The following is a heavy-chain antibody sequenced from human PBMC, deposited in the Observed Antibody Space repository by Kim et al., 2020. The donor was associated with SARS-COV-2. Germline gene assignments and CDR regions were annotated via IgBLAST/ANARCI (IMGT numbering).Heavy chain of an antibody. CDR2: IDPSGCGT. J-gene: IGHJ6*01. CDR1: GYTFTSFY. V-gene: IGHV1-46*03. CDR3: SLTTSYFYY. Sequence: ASVKVSCKASGYTFTSFYLNWVRQAPGQGLEWVGVIDPSGCGTTYAQKFQGRVTLTRDMSTSTVYMDLSYLNSDYTSVYYFSLTTSYFYY. D-gene: IGHD3-10*01.